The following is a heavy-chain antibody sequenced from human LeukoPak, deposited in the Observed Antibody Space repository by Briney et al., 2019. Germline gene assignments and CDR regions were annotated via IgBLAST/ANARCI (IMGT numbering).Heavy chain of an antibody. CDR1: GFTFSSYA. V-gene: IGHV3-23*01. Sequence: PGGSLRLSCAASGFTFSSYAMTWVRQAPGKGLEWVSVIGYSGGDIQYADSVKGRFTISRDNSKNTLYLQMNSLRVEDTAVYYCAKDVGKWESLHFFDYWGQGTLVTVSS. J-gene: IGHJ4*02. CDR3: AKDVGKWESLHFFDY. D-gene: IGHD1-26*01. CDR2: IGYSGGDI.